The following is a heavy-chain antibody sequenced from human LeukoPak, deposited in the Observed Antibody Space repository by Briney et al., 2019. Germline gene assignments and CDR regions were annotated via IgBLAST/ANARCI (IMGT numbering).Heavy chain of an antibody. J-gene: IGHJ3*02. Sequence: GGSLRLSYAASGFTFSNYGMHWVRQVPGKGLASVAAIWFDGIRKYYADSVKGRLTISRDNSKNTLYLQMNSLRAEDTAVYYCARDLEDSSPFGAFDMWGQGTMVTVSS. V-gene: IGHV3-33*01. CDR1: GFTFSNYG. CDR2: IWFDGIRK. CDR3: ARDLEDSSPFGAFDM. D-gene: IGHD3-22*01.